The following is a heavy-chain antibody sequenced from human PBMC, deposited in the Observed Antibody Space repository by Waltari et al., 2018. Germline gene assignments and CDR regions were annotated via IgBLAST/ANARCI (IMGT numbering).Heavy chain of an antibody. Sequence: QVQLQQWGAGLLKPSETLSLTCAVYGGSFSDYYWSWIRQPPGKGVEWIGEINQSRSTNYNPSLKRRVTISVDTSKNQFSLKLSTVTAADTAVYYCARGGVVNNFDYWGQGTLVTVSS. D-gene: IGHD3-3*01. CDR3: ARGGVVNNFDY. J-gene: IGHJ4*02. CDR1: GGSFSDYY. CDR2: INQSRST. V-gene: IGHV4-34*01.